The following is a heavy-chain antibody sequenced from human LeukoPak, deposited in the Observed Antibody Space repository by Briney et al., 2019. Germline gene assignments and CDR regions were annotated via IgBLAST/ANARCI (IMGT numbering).Heavy chain of an antibody. V-gene: IGHV3-11*04. J-gene: IGHJ2*01. D-gene: IGHD6-19*01. CDR1: GFTFSDYY. CDR2: ISSSGSTI. CDR3: ARARIAVAGTPGWYFDL. Sequence: KTGGSLRLSCAASGFTFSDYYMSWIRQAPGKGLEWVSYISSSGSTIYYADSVKGRFTISRDNAKNSLYLQMNSLRGEDTAVYYCARARIAVAGTPGWYFDLWGRGTLVTVSS.